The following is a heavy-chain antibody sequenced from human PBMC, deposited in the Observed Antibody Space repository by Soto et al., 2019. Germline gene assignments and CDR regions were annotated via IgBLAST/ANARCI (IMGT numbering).Heavy chain of an antibody. J-gene: IGHJ6*02. CDR2: VSYDGSNK. CDR3: ARDFGGTSYYYYGLDV. CDR1: GFTFSSSA. Sequence: GGSLRLSCVASGFTFSSSAMHWVRQAPGKGLEWVAVVSYDGSNKYYADSVKGRFTISRDNSKNTLYLQMNSLSAEDTAVYYCARDFGGTSYYYYGLDVWGQGTTVTVSS. V-gene: IGHV3-30-3*01. D-gene: IGHD3-3*01.